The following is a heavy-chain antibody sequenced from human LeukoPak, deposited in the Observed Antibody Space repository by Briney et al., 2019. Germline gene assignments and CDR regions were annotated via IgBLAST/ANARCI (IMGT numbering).Heavy chain of an antibody. CDR3: ARVSGITMIVVVITDAFDI. J-gene: IGHJ3*02. CDR1: GGSISSGPYY. V-gene: IGHV4-39*01. D-gene: IGHD3-22*01. CDR2: IYYGENT. Sequence: SETLSLTCTVSGGSISSGPYYWGWIRQPPGKGLEWIGNIYYGENTYYNPSLKSRVTISIDTSKNQFYLKLSSLTAADTAVYYCARVSGITMIVVVITDAFDIWGQGTMVTVSS.